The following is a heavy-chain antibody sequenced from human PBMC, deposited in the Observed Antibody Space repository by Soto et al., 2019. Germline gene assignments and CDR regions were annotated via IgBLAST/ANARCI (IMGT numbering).Heavy chain of an antibody. Sequence: PSETLSLTCTVSGGSISSGDYYWSWIRQPPGKGLEWIGYIYYSGSTYYNPSLKSRVTISVDTSKNQFSLKLSSVTAADTAVYYCASTIVVVTAIYFDYWGQGTLVTVSS. J-gene: IGHJ4*02. CDR3: ASTIVVVTAIYFDY. CDR1: GGSISSGDYY. V-gene: IGHV4-30-4*01. D-gene: IGHD2-21*02. CDR2: IYYSGST.